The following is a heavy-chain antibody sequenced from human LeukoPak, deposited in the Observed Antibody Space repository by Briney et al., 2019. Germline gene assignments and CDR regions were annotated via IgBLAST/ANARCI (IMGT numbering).Heavy chain of an antibody. V-gene: IGHV3-23*01. J-gene: IGHJ3*02. Sequence: PGGSLRLSCAASGFTLSSYAMSWVRQAPGKGLEWVSAISGSGGSTYYADSVKGRFTISRDNSKNTLYLQMNSLRAEDTAVYYCAKQAGYSSSWLNAFDIWGQGTMVTVSS. D-gene: IGHD6-13*01. CDR3: AKQAGYSSSWLNAFDI. CDR1: GFTLSSYA. CDR2: ISGSGGST.